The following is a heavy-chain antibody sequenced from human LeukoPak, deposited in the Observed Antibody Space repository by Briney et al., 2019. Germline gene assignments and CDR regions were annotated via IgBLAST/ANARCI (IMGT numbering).Heavy chain of an antibody. CDR3: ARLYCSGGSCYDY. V-gene: IGHV4-61*02. J-gene: IGHJ4*02. D-gene: IGHD2-15*01. Sequence: PSQTLSLTCTVSGGSISSGSYYWSWIRQPAGKGLEWIGRIYTSGSTNYNPSLKSRVTISVDTSKNQFSLKLSSVTAADTAVYYCARLYCSGGSCYDYWGQGTLVTVSS. CDR1: GGSISSGSYY. CDR2: IYTSGST.